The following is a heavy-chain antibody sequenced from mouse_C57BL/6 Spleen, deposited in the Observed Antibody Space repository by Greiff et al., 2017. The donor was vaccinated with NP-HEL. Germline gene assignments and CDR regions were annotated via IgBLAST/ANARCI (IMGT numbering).Heavy chain of an antibody. CDR2: IDPSDSYT. J-gene: IGHJ2*01. CDR1: GYTFTSYW. CDR3: ARRFDYYGSSPYYFDY. D-gene: IGHD1-1*01. Sequence: QVQLKQPGAELVMPGASVKLSCKASGYTFTSYWMHWVKQRPGQGLEWIGEIDPSDSYTNYNQKFKGKSTLTVDKSSSTAYMQLSSLTSEDSAVYYCARRFDYYGSSPYYFDYWGQGTTLTVSS. V-gene: IGHV1-69*01.